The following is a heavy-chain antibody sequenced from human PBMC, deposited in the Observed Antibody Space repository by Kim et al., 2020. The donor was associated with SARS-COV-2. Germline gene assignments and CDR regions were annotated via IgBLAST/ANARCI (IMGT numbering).Heavy chain of an antibody. D-gene: IGHD5-18*01. CDR3: ARGVDTEDYYYYGMDV. Sequence: PKSRVTISVATSKNQFSRKLSSVTAADTAVYYCARGVDTEDYYYYGMDVWGQGTTVTVSS. J-gene: IGHJ6*02. V-gene: IGHV4-59*09.